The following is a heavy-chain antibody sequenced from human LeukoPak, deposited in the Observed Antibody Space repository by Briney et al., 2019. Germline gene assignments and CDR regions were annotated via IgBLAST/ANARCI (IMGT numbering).Heavy chain of an antibody. J-gene: IGHJ3*02. Sequence: PGGSLRLSCAASGFTFSSYWMSWVRQAPGKGLEWVANIKQDGSEKYYVDSVKGRFTISRDNAKNSLYLQMNSLRAEDTAVYYCARAWPGEGMAFDIWGQGTMVTVSS. D-gene: IGHD7-27*01. CDR1: GFTFSSYW. CDR3: ARAWPGEGMAFDI. CDR2: IKQDGSEK. V-gene: IGHV3-7*01.